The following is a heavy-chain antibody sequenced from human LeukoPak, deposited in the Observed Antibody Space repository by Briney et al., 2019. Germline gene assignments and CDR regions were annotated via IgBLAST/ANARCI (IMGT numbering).Heavy chain of an antibody. CDR2: INPSGGST. Sequence: ASVKVACKASGYTFTSYYMHWVRQASGQGLEWMGVINPSGGSTNYAQKFQGRVTMTRDTSTSTVYMELRSLRSEDTAVYSCARGVHNYGNFDFWGQGTLVTVSS. CDR3: ARGVHNYGNFDF. J-gene: IGHJ4*02. D-gene: IGHD5-18*01. V-gene: IGHV1-46*01. CDR1: GYTFTSYY.